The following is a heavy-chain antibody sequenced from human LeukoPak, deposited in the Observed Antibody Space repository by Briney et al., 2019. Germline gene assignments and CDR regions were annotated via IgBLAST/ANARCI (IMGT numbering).Heavy chain of an antibody. D-gene: IGHD3-9*01. CDR3: ARLTGGILTGYPDAFDS. CDR2: FYPGDSAT. J-gene: IGHJ3*02. CDR1: GYSFTSYW. Sequence: GESLKISCQGSGYSFTSYWIAWVPQMPGKGLEWMGIFYPGDSATRYRPSFQGQVTIPADKSISTAYLQWSSLKTSETAMYYCARLTGGILTGYPDAFDSSGQGTMVTVSS. V-gene: IGHV5-51*01.